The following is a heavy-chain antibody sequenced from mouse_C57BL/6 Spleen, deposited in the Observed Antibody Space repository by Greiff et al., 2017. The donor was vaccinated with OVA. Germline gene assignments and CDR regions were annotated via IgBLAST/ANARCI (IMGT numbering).Heavy chain of an antibody. J-gene: IGHJ3*01. V-gene: IGHV1-76*01. CDR3: ARGAY. Sequence: QVQLQQSGAELVRPGASVKLSCKASGYTFTDYYINWVKQRPGQGLEWIARIYPGSGNPYYNEKCKGKATLTAEKSSSTAYMQLSSLTSEDSAVYFCARGAYWGQGTLVTVSA. CDR2: IYPGSGNP. CDR1: GYTFTDYY.